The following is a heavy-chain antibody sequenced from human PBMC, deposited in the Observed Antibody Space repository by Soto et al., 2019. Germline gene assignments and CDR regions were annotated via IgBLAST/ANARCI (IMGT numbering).Heavy chain of an antibody. D-gene: IGHD2-15*01. J-gene: IGHJ6*02. V-gene: IGHV1-69*13. CDR3: ARGYCSGGNCYSGMDV. CDR1: GGTFSTHA. Sequence: SVKVSCKASGGTFSTHAIIWVRQAPGHGLEWMGGIIPISGTTYYTQKFQGRVTITADEPTSTAFTELSSLKSEDTAVFYCARGYCSGGNCYSGMDVWGQGTMVTVSS. CDR2: IIPISGTT.